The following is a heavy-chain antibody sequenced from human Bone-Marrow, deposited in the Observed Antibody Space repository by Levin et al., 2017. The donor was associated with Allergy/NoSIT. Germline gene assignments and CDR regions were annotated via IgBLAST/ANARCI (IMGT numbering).Heavy chain of an antibody. J-gene: IGHJ4*02. CDR2: IYPGDSDT. D-gene: IGHD1-26*01. V-gene: IGHV5-51*01. CDR1: GYYFKSYW. CDR3: VRQRGSYYSDFDH. Sequence: PGESLKISCQGSGYYFKSYWIAWVRQMPGKGLEWMGTIYPGDSDTRYSPSFQGQVTISVDKSINTAYLQWTRLGASDTAIYYCVRQRGSYYSDFDHWGQGTLVTVSS.